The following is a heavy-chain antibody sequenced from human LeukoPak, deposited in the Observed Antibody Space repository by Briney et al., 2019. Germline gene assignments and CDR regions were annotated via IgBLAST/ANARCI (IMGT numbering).Heavy chain of an antibody. V-gene: IGHV3-21*04. D-gene: IGHD6-13*01. CDR2: ISPDSTFI. CDR3: ARVQSGGGLAAAGPFDY. Sequence: PGGSLRLSCAGSGFTFSSDGMNWVRQAPGKGLEWVSSISPDSTFIPQADSVKGRFTISRDNAKNSLYLQMNSLRVEDTALYYCARVQSGGGLAAAGPFDYWGQGTLVTVSS. J-gene: IGHJ4*02. CDR1: GFTFSSDG.